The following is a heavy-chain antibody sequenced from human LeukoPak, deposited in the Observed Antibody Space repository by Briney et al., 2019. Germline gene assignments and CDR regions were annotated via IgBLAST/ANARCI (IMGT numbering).Heavy chain of an antibody. V-gene: IGHV4-59*12. CDR2: IYYSGST. CDR1: GGSISSYY. CDR3: AREESYDFWSGFQNMDV. Sequence: SETLSLTCTVSGGSISSYYWSWIRQPPGKGLEWIGYIYYSGSTNYNPSLKSRVTISVGTSKNQFSLKLSSVTAADTAVYYCAREESYDFWSGFQNMDVWGKGTTVTVSS. J-gene: IGHJ6*03. D-gene: IGHD3-3*01.